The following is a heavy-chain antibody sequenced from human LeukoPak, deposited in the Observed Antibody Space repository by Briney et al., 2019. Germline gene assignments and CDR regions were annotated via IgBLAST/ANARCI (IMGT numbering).Heavy chain of an antibody. J-gene: IGHJ3*02. CDR3: AREGYPGYSSISAAFDI. Sequence: PSETLSLTCIVSGGSISSYYWNWIRQPPGKGLEWIGYIYYSGSTNYNPSLKSRVTISVDTSKNQFSLKLSSVTAADTAVYYCAREGYPGYSSISAAFDIWGQGTMVTVSS. V-gene: IGHV4-59*01. CDR1: GGSISSYY. D-gene: IGHD6-13*01. CDR2: IYYSGST.